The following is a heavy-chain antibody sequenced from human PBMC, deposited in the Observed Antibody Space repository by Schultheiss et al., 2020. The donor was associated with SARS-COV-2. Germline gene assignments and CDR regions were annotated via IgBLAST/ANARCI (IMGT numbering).Heavy chain of an antibody. D-gene: IGHD1-26*01. J-gene: IGHJ5*02. CDR3: AKESREWELLSWFDP. CDR2: IKQDGSEK. CDR1: GFTVSSNY. V-gene: IGHV3-7*03. Sequence: GESLKISCAASGFTVSSNYMSWVRQAPGKGLEWVANIKQDGSEKYYVDSVKGRFTISRDNAKNSLYLQMNSLRAEDTAVYYCAKESREWELLSWFDPWGQGTLVTVSS.